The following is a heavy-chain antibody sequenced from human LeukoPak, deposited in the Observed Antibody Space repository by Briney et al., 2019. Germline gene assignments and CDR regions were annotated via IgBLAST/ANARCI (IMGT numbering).Heavy chain of an antibody. Sequence: SETLSLTCTVSGGSISGFYWGWIRQPPGKGLEWIGFIYYSGSANYNPSLKSRVTMSLDMSKNQFSLKLSSVTAADTAFYYCARDRDSSGWFDYWGQGALVTVSS. CDR1: GGSISGFY. D-gene: IGHD6-19*01. J-gene: IGHJ4*02. CDR2: IYYSGSA. CDR3: ARDRDSSGWFDY. V-gene: IGHV4-59*01.